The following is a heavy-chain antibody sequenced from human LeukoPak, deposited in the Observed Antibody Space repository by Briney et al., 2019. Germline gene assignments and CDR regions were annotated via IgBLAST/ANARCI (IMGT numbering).Heavy chain of an antibody. Sequence: GGSLRLSCAASGFTFSNYWMHWVRQAPGKGLVWVSRINSDGSSISYADSVKGRFTISRDNAKNTLYLQMNSLRDEDTAVYYCARVEIYYGAGTYSDYWGQGTLVTVSS. D-gene: IGHD3-10*01. CDR1: GFTFSNYW. J-gene: IGHJ4*02. CDR3: ARVEIYYGAGTYSDY. V-gene: IGHV3-74*01. CDR2: INSDGSSI.